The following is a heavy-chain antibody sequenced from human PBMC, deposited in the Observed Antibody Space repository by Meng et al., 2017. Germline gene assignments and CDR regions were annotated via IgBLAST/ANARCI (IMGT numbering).Heavy chain of an antibody. CDR3: AKLIAPSAY. CDR2: IGGSGGST. CDR1: GFTFSSYG. J-gene: IGHJ4*02. V-gene: IGHV3-23*04. D-gene: IGHD2/OR15-2a*01. Sequence: VRLVGFGGGLVQPGGSLRLSCAASGFTFSSYGMTWVRQAPGKGLEWVSAIGGSGGSTYYADSVKGRFTISRDNSKNTLYLQMNSLRVEDTAVYYCAKLIAPSAYWGQGTLVTVSS.